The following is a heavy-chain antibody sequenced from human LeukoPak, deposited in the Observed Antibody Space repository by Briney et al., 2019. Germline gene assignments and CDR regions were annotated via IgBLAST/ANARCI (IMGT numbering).Heavy chain of an antibody. CDR3: AKGESPDYDIMTTFFSSFLD. CDR1: GFTFSNFA. V-gene: IGHV3-23*01. D-gene: IGHD3-9*01. J-gene: IGHJ4*02. CDR2: ISGSGGDT. Sequence: PGGSLRLSCAGSGFTFSNFATSWVRQGPAKGLEWVSGISGSGGDTAYADSVKGRFTVSRDNSRNTVYLQMNSLRAEDTAVYYCAKGESPDYDIMTTFFSSFLDWGQGTLVTVSS.